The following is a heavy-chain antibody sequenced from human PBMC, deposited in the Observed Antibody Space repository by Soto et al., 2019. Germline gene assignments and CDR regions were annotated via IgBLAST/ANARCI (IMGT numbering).Heavy chain of an antibody. D-gene: IGHD6-13*01. Sequence: GGSLRLSCAASGFTFSSYAMHWVRQAPGKGLEWVAVISYDGSNKYYADSVKGRFTISRDNSKNTLYLQMNSLRAEDTAVYYCAKVGRPYSSSWYYSRWGQGTLVTVSS. J-gene: IGHJ4*02. V-gene: IGHV3-30-3*01. CDR3: AKVGRPYSSSWYYSR. CDR1: GFTFSSYA. CDR2: ISYDGSNK.